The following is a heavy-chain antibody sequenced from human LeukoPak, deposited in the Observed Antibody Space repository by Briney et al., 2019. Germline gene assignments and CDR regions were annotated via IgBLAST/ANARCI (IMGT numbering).Heavy chain of an antibody. D-gene: IGHD3-10*01. CDR1: GFTFSSYA. CDR2: IRDSGDNT. Sequence: GGSLRLSCAASGFTFSSYAMSWVRQAPGKGLDWVATIRDSGDNTYCADPVEGRFTISRDNSKNTLYLQMNSLRDEDTAIYYCAKVPYSDYGSGRPPFMDAWGQGTTVAISS. CDR3: AKVPYSDYGSGRPPFMDA. J-gene: IGHJ6*02. V-gene: IGHV3-23*01.